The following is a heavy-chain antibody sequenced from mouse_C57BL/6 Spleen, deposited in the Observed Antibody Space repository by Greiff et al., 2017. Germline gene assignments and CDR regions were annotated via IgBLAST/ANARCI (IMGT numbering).Heavy chain of an antibody. CDR2: IYPGDGDT. V-gene: IGHV1-80*01. CDR1: GYAFSSYW. D-gene: IGHD1-1*01. J-gene: IGHJ2*01. CDR3: ARFGAYYGMDY. Sequence: VQLQQSGAELVKPGASVKISCKASGYAFSSYWMNWVKQRPGKGLEWIGQIYPGDGDTNYNGKFKGKATLTADKSSSTAYMQLSSLTSEDSAVYFCARFGAYYGMDYWGQGTTLTVSS.